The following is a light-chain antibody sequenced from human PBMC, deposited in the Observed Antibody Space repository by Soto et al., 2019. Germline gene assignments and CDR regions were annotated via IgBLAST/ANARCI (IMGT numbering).Light chain of an antibody. CDR2: GAS. CDR3: QQYGSSPWT. Sequence: DIVLTQSPGTLSLSPGERATLSCRASQSVSSSYLAWFQQKPGQAPRLLIYGASSRASGIPDRFSGSGSGTDFSLTISRLEPEDFAVYYCQQYGSSPWTFGQGTTVEIK. J-gene: IGKJ1*01. V-gene: IGKV3-20*01. CDR1: QSVSSSY.